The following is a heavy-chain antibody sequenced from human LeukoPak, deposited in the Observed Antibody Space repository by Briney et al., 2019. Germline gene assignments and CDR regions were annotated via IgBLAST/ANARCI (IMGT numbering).Heavy chain of an antibody. V-gene: IGHV4-4*07. J-gene: IGHJ4*02. D-gene: IGHD2-15*01. CDR1: GGSISSYY. CDR3: AREGSGGRYAHYGDYSPASFDY. Sequence: SETLSLTCTVSGGSISSYYWSWIRQPAGKGLEWIGRIYTSGSTNYNPSLKSRVTMSVDTSKNQFSLKLSSVTAADTAVYYCAREGSGGRYAHYGDYSPASFDYWGQGTLVTVSS. CDR2: IYTSGST.